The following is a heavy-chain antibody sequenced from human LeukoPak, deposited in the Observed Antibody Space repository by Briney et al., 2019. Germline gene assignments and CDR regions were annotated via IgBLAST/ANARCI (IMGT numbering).Heavy chain of an antibody. CDR2: IFYSGVT. Sequence: SETLSLTCTMSGGSTINYYWGWIRQTPGKGLESHGYIFYSGVTDYNPSLKSRLTISIDTSKSQFSLNLNSVTAADTAVDYCARLGSQLWRYFDCWGQGTLVTVSS. J-gene: IGHJ4*02. CDR1: GGSTINYY. CDR3: ARLGSQLWRYFDC. D-gene: IGHD5-18*01. V-gene: IGHV4-59*01.